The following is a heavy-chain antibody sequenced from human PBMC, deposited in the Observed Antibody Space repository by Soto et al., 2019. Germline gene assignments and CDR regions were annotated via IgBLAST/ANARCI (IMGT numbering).Heavy chain of an antibody. CDR2: INPSGSST. CDR1: GYTFTSYY. CDR3: ARDFFLSCSGGDCYSAEYYFDY. J-gene: IGHJ4*02. V-gene: IGHV1-46*01. Sequence: ASVKVSCKASGYTFTSYYMHWVRQAPGQGLERMGIINPSGSSTSYAQKFQGRVTMTRDTSTSTVYMELSSLRSEDTAVYYCARDFFLSCSGGDCYSAEYYFDYWGQGTLVTVSS. D-gene: IGHD2-21*02.